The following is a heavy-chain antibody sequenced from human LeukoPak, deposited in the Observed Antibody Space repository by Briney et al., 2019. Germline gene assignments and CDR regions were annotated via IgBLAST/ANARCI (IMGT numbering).Heavy chain of an antibody. V-gene: IGHV1-8*01. CDR2: MNPNSGNT. CDR1: GYTFTSYD. CDR3: ARGRREFGESYYYYYGMDV. D-gene: IGHD3-10*01. J-gene: IGHJ6*02. Sequence: ASVKVSCKASGYTFTSYDINWVRQATGQGLEWMGWMNPNSGNTGYAQKFQGRVTMTRNTSISTAYMELSSLRSEDTAVYYCARGRREFGESYYYYYGMDVWGQGTTVTVSS.